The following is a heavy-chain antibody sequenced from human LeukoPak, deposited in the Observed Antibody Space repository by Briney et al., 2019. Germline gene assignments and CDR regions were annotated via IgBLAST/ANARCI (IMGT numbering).Heavy chain of an antibody. J-gene: IGHJ4*02. Sequence: GGSLRLSCAASGFPFSSYWMSWVRQAPGKGLEWVANIKQDGGEKFYVDSVKGRFTISRDNSKNTLYLQINSLRAEDTAVYYCAKDLNWGGRWGQGTLVTVSS. CDR1: GFPFSSYW. D-gene: IGHD7-27*01. CDR2: IKQDGGEK. V-gene: IGHV3-7*03. CDR3: AKDLNWGGR.